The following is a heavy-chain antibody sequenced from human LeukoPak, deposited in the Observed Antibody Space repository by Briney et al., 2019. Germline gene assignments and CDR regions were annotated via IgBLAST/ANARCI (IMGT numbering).Heavy chain of an antibody. Sequence: GGSLRLSCAASGFTFSSYGMHWVRQAPGKGLEWVAFIRYDGSNKYYADSVKGRFTISRDNSKNTLYLQMNSLRAGDTAVYYCAKGDVGYCSGGSCYPGWFDPWGQGTLVTVSS. J-gene: IGHJ5*02. CDR2: IRYDGSNK. D-gene: IGHD2-15*01. CDR3: AKGDVGYCSGGSCYPGWFDP. V-gene: IGHV3-30*02. CDR1: GFTFSSYG.